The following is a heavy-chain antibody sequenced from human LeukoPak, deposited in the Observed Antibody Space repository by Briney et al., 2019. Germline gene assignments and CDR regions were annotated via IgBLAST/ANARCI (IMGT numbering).Heavy chain of an antibody. CDR2: ISGSGGST. J-gene: IGHJ5*02. CDR3: AKEGGSSTWYDGWFDP. V-gene: IGHV3-23*01. CDR1: GFTFISYA. Sequence: GGSLRLSCAASGFTFISYAMSWVRQAPGKGLEWVAGISGSGGSTYYADSVKGRFTISRDTSKNTLYLQMNTLRAEDTAVYYCAKEGGSSTWYDGWFDPWGQGTLVTVSS. D-gene: IGHD6-13*01.